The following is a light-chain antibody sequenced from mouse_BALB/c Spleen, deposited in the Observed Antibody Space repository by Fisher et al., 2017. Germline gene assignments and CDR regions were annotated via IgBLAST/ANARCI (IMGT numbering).Light chain of an antibody. CDR3: QQNNEDPWT. CDR2: AAS. J-gene: IGKJ1*01. V-gene: IGKV9-124*01. Sequence: DIVLTQTPSSLSASLGERVSLTCRASQEISGYLSWLQQKPDGTIKRLIYAASTLDSGVPKRFSGSRSGSDYSLTIDPVEADDAATYYCQQNNEDPWTFGGGTKLEIK. CDR1: QEISGY.